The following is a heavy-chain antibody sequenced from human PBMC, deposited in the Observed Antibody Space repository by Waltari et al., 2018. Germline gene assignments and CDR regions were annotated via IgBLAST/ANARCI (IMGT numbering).Heavy chain of an antibody. J-gene: IGHJ3*02. CDR1: GYTFTGYY. Sequence: QVQLVQSGAEVKKPGASVKVSCKASGYTFTGYYMHWVPQAPGQGLEWMGWINPNSGGTSYAQKFQGWVTRTRDTSISTAYMELSRLRSDDTAVYYCARSIAAAGTGAFDIWGQGTMVTVSS. V-gene: IGHV1-2*04. CDR2: INPNSGGT. CDR3: ARSIAAAGTGAFDI. D-gene: IGHD6-13*01.